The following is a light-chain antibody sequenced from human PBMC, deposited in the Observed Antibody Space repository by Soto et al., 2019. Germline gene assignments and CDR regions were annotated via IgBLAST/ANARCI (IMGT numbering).Light chain of an antibody. J-gene: IGKJ4*01. CDR2: WAS. V-gene: IGKV4-1*01. CDR1: QSVLYTSNKKNY. Sequence: DIVMTQSPDSLAVSLGERATINCKSSQSVLYTSNKKNYFAWFQQKPGQPPKLLIYWASTRESGVPDRFSGSGSGTHFTLTISSLQAEDVAVYYCQQYYSRPLTFGGGTKVDIK. CDR3: QQYYSRPLT.